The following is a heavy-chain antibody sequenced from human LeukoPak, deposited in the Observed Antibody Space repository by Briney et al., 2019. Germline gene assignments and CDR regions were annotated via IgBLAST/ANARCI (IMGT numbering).Heavy chain of an antibody. D-gene: IGHD2-15*01. CDR3: ARGYCSGGSCYPNNWFDP. CDR1: GGSFSGYY. CDR2: INHSGST. V-gene: IGHV4-34*01. Sequence: KPSETLSLTCAVYGGSFSGYYWSWIRQPPGKGLEWIGEINHSGSTNYNPSLKSRVTISVDTSKNQFSLKLSSVTAADTAVYYCARGYCSGGSCYPNNWFDPWGQGTLVTVSS. J-gene: IGHJ5*02.